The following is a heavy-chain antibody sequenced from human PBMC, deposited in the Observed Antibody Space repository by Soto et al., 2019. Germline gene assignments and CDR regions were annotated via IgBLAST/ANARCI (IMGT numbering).Heavy chain of an antibody. Sequence: QVQLVESGGGVVQPGRSLRLSCAASGFTFSSYGMHWVRQAPGKGLEWVAVISYDGSNKYYADSVKGRFTISRDNSKNTLYLQMNSLRAEDTAVYYCAKESGFWNGVFDYWGQGTLVTVSS. V-gene: IGHV3-30*18. CDR1: GFTFSSYG. CDR2: ISYDGSNK. D-gene: IGHD1-1*01. CDR3: AKESGFWNGVFDY. J-gene: IGHJ4*02.